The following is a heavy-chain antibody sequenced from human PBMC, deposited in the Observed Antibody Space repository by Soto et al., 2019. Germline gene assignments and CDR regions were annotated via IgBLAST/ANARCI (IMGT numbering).Heavy chain of an antibody. CDR2: ISPSGGTT. D-gene: IGHD2-15*01. Sequence: PGGSLRLSCAASGLTFNNYAMAWVRQAPGKGLEWVSAISPSGGTTYYADSVKGRFTISRDNSKNTLNLQMSSLRAEDTAVYFCAKSVVSPTGLVVPDNFFDHWGQGT. J-gene: IGHJ4*02. V-gene: IGHV3-23*01. CDR1: GLTFNNYA. CDR3: AKSVVSPTGLVVPDNFFDH.